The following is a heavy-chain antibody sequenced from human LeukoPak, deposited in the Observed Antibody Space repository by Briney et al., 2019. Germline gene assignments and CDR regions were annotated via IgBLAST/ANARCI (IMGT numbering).Heavy chain of an antibody. CDR2: IIPIFGTA. J-gene: IGHJ4*02. D-gene: IGHD3-3*01. Sequence: SVKVSCKASGGTFSSYAISWVRQAPGQGLEWMGRIIPIFGTANYAQKFQGGVTITTDESTSTAYMELSSLRSEDTAVYYCARGKYYDFWSGYSYWGQGTLVTVSS. V-gene: IGHV1-69*05. CDR1: GGTFSSYA. CDR3: ARGKYYDFWSGYSY.